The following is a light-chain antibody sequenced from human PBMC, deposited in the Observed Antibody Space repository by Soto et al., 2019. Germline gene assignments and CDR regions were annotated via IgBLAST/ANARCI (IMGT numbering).Light chain of an antibody. V-gene: IGKV3-15*01. CDR3: QQYNNWTPLT. Sequence: EIVMTQSPATLSVSPGERATLSCRASQSVSSNLAWYQQKPGQPPRLLIYGASTRATGIPARFSGSGSGTEFTLTISSLQSEHFAVYYCQQYNNWTPLTFGGGTKVQIK. CDR1: QSVSSN. CDR2: GAS. J-gene: IGKJ4*01.